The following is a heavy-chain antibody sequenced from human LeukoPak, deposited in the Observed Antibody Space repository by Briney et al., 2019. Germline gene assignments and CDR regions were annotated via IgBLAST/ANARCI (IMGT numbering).Heavy chain of an antibody. D-gene: IGHD6-13*01. CDR1: GYTFTSYG. V-gene: IGHV1-18*01. CDR3: ARVRYSSSQNLYDY. CDR2: ISAYNGNT. Sequence: GASMKVSCKASGYTFTSYGISWVRQAPGQGLEWMGWISAYNGNTNYAQKLQGRVTMTTDTSTSTAYMELRSLRSDDTAVCYCARVRYSSSQNLYDYWGQGTLVTVSS. J-gene: IGHJ4*02.